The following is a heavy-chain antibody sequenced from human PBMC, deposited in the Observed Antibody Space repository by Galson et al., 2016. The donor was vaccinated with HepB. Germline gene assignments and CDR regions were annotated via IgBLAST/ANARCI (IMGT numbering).Heavy chain of an antibody. D-gene: IGHD4-17*01. V-gene: IGHV3-21*01. CDR1: GFTFSSYS. J-gene: IGHJ4*02. CDR2: ISSSSSSI. CDR3: ARAVSWDYGDYAGY. Sequence: SLRLSCAASGFTFSSYSMNWVRQAPGKGLEWVSSISSSSSSIYYEDSVKGRFTISRDNAKNSLYLQMNSLRAEDTAVYYCARAVSWDYGDYAGYWGQGTLVTVSS.